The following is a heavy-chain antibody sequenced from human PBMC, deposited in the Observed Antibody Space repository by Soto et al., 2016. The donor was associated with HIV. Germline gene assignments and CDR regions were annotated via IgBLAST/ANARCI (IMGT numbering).Heavy chain of an antibody. CDR2: IHSGGKT. Sequence: EVQLVETGGGLIQPGGSLRLSCAASGLTVRSNYMSWVRQAPGKGLEWVSTIHSGGKTDYADSVRGRFTMSRDNSTNTLFLQMNSLGADDTAVYYCARLGSRGYSGYDFRYFDYWGQGTLVTVSS. D-gene: IGHD5-12*01. J-gene: IGHJ4*02. CDR1: GLTVRSNY. CDR3: ARLGSRGYSGYDFRYFDY. V-gene: IGHV3-53*02.